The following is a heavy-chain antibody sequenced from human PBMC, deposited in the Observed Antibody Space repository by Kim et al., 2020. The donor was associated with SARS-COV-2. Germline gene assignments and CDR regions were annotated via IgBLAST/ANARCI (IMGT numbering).Heavy chain of an antibody. CDR3: AREIAVAGTNWFDP. D-gene: IGHD6-19*01. CDR2: IYYSGST. V-gene: IGHV4-31*03. CDR1: GGSISSGGYY. Sequence: SETLSLTCTVSGGSISSGGYYWSWIRQHPGKGLEWIGYIYYSGSTYYNPSLKSRVTISVDTSKNQFSLKLSSVTAADTAVYYCAREIAVAGTNWFDPRGQGTLVTVSS. J-gene: IGHJ5*02.